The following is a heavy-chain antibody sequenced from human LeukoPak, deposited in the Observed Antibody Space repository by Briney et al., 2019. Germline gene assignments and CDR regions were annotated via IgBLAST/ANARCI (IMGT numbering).Heavy chain of an antibody. Sequence: GKSLKISRKGSGYSFTNYWIGWVRQMPGKGLEWMGIIFPDDSDTRYSPSFQGQVTISADKSISTAYLQWSSLKASDSATYYCARRDILTGILDYWGQGTLVTVSS. CDR2: IFPDDSDT. J-gene: IGHJ4*02. CDR3: ARRDILTGILDY. CDR1: GYSFTNYW. D-gene: IGHD3-9*01. V-gene: IGHV5-51*01.